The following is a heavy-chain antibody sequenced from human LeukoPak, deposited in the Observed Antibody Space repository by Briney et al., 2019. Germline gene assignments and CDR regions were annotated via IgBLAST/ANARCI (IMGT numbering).Heavy chain of an antibody. CDR3: ARDMYYDILTGYVTYAFDI. CDR2: INSDGSST. Sequence: GGSLRLSCAASGFTFSSYWMHWVRQAPGKGLVWVSRINSDGSSTSYADSVKGRFTISRDNAKNTLYLQMNSLRAEDTAVYYCARDMYYDILTGYVTYAFDIWGQGTMVTVSS. D-gene: IGHD3-9*01. V-gene: IGHV3-74*01. CDR1: GFTFSSYW. J-gene: IGHJ3*02.